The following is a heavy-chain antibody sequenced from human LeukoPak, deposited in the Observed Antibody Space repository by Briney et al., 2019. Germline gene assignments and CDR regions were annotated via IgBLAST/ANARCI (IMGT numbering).Heavy chain of an antibody. CDR1: GFTFSNFW. CDR3: ARDLSYGDYEISGY. D-gene: IGHD4-17*01. Sequence: GGSPRLSCAASGFTFSNFWMSWVRQAPGKGLEWVANIKQDGSEKYYVDSVKGRFTISRDNAKNSLYLQMNSLRPEDTAVYYCARDLSYGDYEISGYWGQGTLVTVSS. CDR2: IKQDGSEK. J-gene: IGHJ4*02. V-gene: IGHV3-7*01.